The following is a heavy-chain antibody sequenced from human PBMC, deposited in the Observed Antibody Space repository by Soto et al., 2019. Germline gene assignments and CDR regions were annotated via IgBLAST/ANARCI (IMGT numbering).Heavy chain of an antibody. V-gene: IGHV4-30-2*01. CDR1: GASISTGGYS. CDR3: ARGDRYSGSFSDYFDP. D-gene: IGHD1-26*01. CDR2: IYESGRT. J-gene: IGHJ5*02. Sequence: SETLSLTCIVSGASISTGGYSWSWIRQPPGKGPEWIGYIYESGRTYYKPSLKSRASISMDKSRNQFSVRLTSVTAADTAVYFCARGDRYSGSFSDYFDPWGQGTLVTVS.